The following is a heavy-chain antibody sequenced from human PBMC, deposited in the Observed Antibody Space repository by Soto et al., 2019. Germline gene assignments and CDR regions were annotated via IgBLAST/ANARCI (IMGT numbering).Heavy chain of an antibody. J-gene: IGHJ4*02. D-gene: IGHD3-3*01. CDR3: VCWLWRIGH. CDR1: GFDFRHHH. V-gene: IGHV3-72*01. Sequence: EVQLVESGGGLVQPGGSLRLSCAVSGFDFRHHHMDWVRQAPGKGLEWVGRSRYKPDNYSPDYDASAKGRFTNSRDKSKSALYLHMSSLRTEDSAVFYCVCWLWRIGHWGQGTLVTVSP. CDR2: SRYKPDNYSP.